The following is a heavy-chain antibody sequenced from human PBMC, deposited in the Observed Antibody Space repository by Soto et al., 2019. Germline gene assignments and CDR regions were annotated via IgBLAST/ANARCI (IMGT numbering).Heavy chain of an antibody. CDR3: ALQLVFTHDAFDI. Sequence: ASVKVSCKASGYTFTSYDINWVRQATGQGLEWMGWMNPNSGNTGYAQKFQGRVTMTRNTSISTAYMELSSLRSEDTAVYYCALQLVFTHDAFDIWGQGTMVTVSS. J-gene: IGHJ3*02. V-gene: IGHV1-8*01. D-gene: IGHD6-13*01. CDR2: MNPNSGNT. CDR1: GYTFTSYD.